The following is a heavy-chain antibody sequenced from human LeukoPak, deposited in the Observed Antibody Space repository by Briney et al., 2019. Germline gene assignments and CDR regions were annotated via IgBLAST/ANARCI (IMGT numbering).Heavy chain of an antibody. V-gene: IGHV3-23*01. CDR2: ISGSGGRT. D-gene: IGHD4-17*01. Sequence: PGGSLRLSCAASGLNFSSYAMSSVRQAPGKGLEWISGISGSGGRTYYADSVKGRFTISRDNSKNTLYLQMNSLRAEDMAVYYCAKDSYPSSTTVTTVGGFDIWGQGTMVTVSS. CDR3: AKDSYPSSTTVTTVGGFDI. J-gene: IGHJ3*02. CDR1: GLNFSSYA.